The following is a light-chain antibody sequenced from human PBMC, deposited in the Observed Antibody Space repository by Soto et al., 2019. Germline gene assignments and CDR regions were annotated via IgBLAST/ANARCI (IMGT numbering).Light chain of an antibody. CDR1: KLGDKD. V-gene: IGLV3-1*01. CDR3: QAWDTSTGV. J-gene: IGLJ2*01. Sequence: SYELTQPPSVSVSPGQTASITCSGDKLGDKDAFWYQQKPGQSPVVVIYQDNKRPSGIPERFSGSNSGNTATLTISGTQAMDEADYYCQAWDTSTGVFGGGTKVTVL. CDR2: QDN.